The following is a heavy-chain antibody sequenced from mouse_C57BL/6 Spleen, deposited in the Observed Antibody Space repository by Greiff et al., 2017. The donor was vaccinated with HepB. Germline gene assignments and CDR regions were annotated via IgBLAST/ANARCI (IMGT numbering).Heavy chain of an antibody. Sequence: VKLMESGAELVKPGASVKISCKASGYAFSSYWMNWVKQRPGKGLEWIGQIYPGDGDTNYNGKFKGKATLTADKSSSTAYLQLSSLTSEDSAVYFCARRGDGNYALFAYWGQGTLVTVSA. CDR1: GYAFSSYW. D-gene: IGHD2-1*01. CDR2: IYPGDGDT. CDR3: ARRGDGNYALFAY. J-gene: IGHJ3*01. V-gene: IGHV1-80*01.